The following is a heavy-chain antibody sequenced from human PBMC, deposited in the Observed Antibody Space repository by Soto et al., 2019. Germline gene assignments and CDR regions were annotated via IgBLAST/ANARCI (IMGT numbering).Heavy chain of an antibody. CDR1: GFTFSSYA. D-gene: IGHD6-19*01. CDR3: AKGYNSGWSFFDF. Sequence: GGSLRLSCAASGFTFSSYAMRWVRQAPGEGLEWVSAISGSGSSTYYADSVKGRFTISRDNSKNTVYLQMNSLRAEDTALYYCAKGYNSGWSFFDFWGQGTLVTVSS. V-gene: IGHV3-23*01. J-gene: IGHJ4*02. CDR2: ISGSGSST.